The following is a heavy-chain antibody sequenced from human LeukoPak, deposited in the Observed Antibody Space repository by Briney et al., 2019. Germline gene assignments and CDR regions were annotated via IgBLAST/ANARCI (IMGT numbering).Heavy chain of an antibody. D-gene: IGHD1-26*01. CDR3: ARASGPFDY. CDR2: IWPDGSNK. V-gene: IGHV3-33*01. J-gene: IGHJ4*02. CDR1: GFTFSTYG. Sequence: GGSLRLSCAASGFTFSTYGIHWVRQAPGKGLEWVAVIWPDGSNKYYADSVKGRFTISRDNSKNTLYLQMNCLGAEDTAVYYCARASGPFDYWGQGTLVTVSS.